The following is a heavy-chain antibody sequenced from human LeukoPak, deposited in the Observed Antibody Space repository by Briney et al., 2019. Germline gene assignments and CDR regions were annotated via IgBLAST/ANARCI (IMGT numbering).Heavy chain of an antibody. V-gene: IGHV1-2*02. J-gene: IGHJ6*03. CDR3: ARAEYDFWSGYYPGVDYYYMDV. D-gene: IGHD3-3*01. Sequence: ASVKVSCKASGYTFTGYYMHWVRQAPGQGLEWMGWINPNSGGTNYAQKFQGRVTMTRDTPISTAYMELSRLRSDDTAVYYCARAEYDFWSGYYPGVDYYYMDVWGKGTTVTVPS. CDR2: INPNSGGT. CDR1: GYTFTGYY.